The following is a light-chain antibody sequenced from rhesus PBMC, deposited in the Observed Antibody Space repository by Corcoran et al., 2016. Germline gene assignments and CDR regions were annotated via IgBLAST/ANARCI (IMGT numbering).Light chain of an antibody. CDR1: EHIYNY. J-gene: IGKJ2*01. CDR3: QHTYGTPYS. CDR2: KAS. Sequence: DIQMTQSPSSLSASVGDRVTITCRASEHIYNYLNWYPHKPGKAPKLLIYKASTLESGVPSRFSGSGSGTDDSFTISSLQSADVATYYCQHTYGTPYSFGQGTKVEIK. V-gene: IGKV1-74*01.